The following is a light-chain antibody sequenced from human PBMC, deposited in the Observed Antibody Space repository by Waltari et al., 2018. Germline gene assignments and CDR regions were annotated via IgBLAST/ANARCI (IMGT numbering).Light chain of an antibody. CDR1: DSNIGNNY. CDR3: GAWDSSLFSVL. CDR2: DTN. Sequence: QSVLTPPPSVSAAPSQTVTISCSGSDSNIGNNYFSWYQQFPGTAPKLLIYDTNQRSSGTPDRFSASKSGTSAALAITGLQSGDEAVYYCGAWDSSLFSVLFGGGTRLTVL. V-gene: IGLV1-51*01. J-gene: IGLJ2*01.